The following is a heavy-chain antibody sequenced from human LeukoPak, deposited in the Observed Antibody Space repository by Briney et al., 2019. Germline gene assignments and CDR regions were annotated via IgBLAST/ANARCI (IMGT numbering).Heavy chain of an antibody. CDR3: ARDREMATIWRIWYYFDY. CDR2: ISYDGSNK. CDR1: GFTLSSYA. Sequence: GGSLRLSCAASGFTLSSYAMHWVRQAPGKGLEWVAVISYDGSNKYYADSVKGRFTISRDNSKNTLYLQMNSLRAEDTAVYYCARDREMATIWRIWYYFDYWGQGTLVTVSS. D-gene: IGHD5-24*01. J-gene: IGHJ4*02. V-gene: IGHV3-30-3*01.